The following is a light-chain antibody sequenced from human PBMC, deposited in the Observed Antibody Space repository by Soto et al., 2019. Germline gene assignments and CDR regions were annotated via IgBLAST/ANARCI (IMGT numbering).Light chain of an antibody. CDR2: EAT. CDR1: QSLKF. Sequence: DIQITQAPSSVSASLGGTVTITCRASQSLKFLACYQQKPGTATRLLIYEATNLQSGVPPRFSGSGSGTDFTLTISSLQPEDFATYFCQQANSFPITFGQGTRLEIK. J-gene: IGKJ5*01. CDR3: QQANSFPIT. V-gene: IGKV1-12*01.